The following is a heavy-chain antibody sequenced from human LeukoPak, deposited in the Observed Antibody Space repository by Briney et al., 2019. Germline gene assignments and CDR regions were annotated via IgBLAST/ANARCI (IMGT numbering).Heavy chain of an antibody. J-gene: IGHJ4*02. CDR2: IITIFGTA. CDR3: AREGSSSSFNFDY. V-gene: IGHV1-69*05. CDR1: GGTFISYV. Sequence: SVKVSCKASGGTFISYVISWVRQAPGQPLEWMGGIITIFGTANYAQKFQGRVTITTEESTSAAYKELSSLRSEDAAVYYCAREGSSSSFNFDYWGQGTLVTVSS. D-gene: IGHD6-6*01.